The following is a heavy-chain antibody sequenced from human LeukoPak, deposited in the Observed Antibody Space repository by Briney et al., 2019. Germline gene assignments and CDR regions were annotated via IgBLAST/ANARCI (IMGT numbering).Heavy chain of an antibody. Sequence: SETLSLTCTVSGGFISSYSYYWGWIRQPAGKGLEWIGRIYTSGSTNYNPSLKSRVTMSVDTSKNQFSLKLSSVTAADTAVYYCVRGDKKSIAAAGKTHYYYYMDVWGKGTTVTVSS. CDR2: IYTSGST. D-gene: IGHD6-13*01. V-gene: IGHV4-4*07. J-gene: IGHJ6*03. CDR1: GGFISSYSYY. CDR3: VRGDKKSIAAAGKTHYYYYMDV.